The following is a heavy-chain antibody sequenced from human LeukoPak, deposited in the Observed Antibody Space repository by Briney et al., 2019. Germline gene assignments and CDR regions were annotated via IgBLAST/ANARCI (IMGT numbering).Heavy chain of an antibody. J-gene: IGHJ5*02. D-gene: IGHD2-2*01. V-gene: IGHV4-34*01. Sequence: SETLSLTCAVYGGSFSGYYWSWIRQPPGKGLEWIGEINHSGSTNYNPSLKSRVTISVDTSKNQFSLKLSSVTAADTAVYYCARVAGRIVVVPAAILKVQWFDPWAREPWSPSPQ. CDR2: INHSGST. CDR1: GGSFSGYY. CDR3: ARVAGRIVVVPAAILKVQWFDP.